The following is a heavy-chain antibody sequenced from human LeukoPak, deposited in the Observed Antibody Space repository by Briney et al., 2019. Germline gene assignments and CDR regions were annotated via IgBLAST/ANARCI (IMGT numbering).Heavy chain of an antibody. CDR2: INSDASSA. CDR1: GFTFSGYW. V-gene: IGHV3-74*01. CDR3: ARDYYTSGSPNDY. D-gene: IGHD3-10*01. Sequence: PGGSLRLSCAASGFTFSGYWMHWVRQAPGKGLVWVSRINSDASSASYVDSVKGRFTISRDNAKNTLYLQMNSLRAEDTALYYCARDYYTSGSPNDYWGQGTLVTVSS. J-gene: IGHJ4*02.